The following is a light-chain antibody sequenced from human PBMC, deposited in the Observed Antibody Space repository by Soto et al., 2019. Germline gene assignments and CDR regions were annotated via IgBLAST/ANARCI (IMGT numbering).Light chain of an antibody. Sequence: QSALTQPPSASGSPGQSVTISCTGTSSDVGAYDYVFWYQHHPGRAPKLIISEVTKRPSGVPDRFSGSKSGNTASLTVSGLQAEDEADYFCNSYGGTNNYVVFGGGTKLTVL. CDR1: SSDVGAYDY. CDR2: EVT. CDR3: NSYGGTNNYVV. J-gene: IGLJ2*01. V-gene: IGLV2-8*01.